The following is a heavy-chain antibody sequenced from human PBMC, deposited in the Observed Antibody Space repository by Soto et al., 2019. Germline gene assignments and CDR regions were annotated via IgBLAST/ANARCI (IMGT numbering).Heavy chain of an antibody. CDR1: GFSLSTSGVG. CDR3: AHPPGYSSSWPYFDY. Sequence: SGPTLVNPTQTLTLTRTFSGFSLSTSGVGVGWIRQPPGKALEWLALIYWDDDKRYSPSLKSRLTITKDTSKNQVVLTMTNMDPVDTATYYCAHPPGYSSSWPYFDYWGQGTLITVSS. D-gene: IGHD6-13*01. J-gene: IGHJ4*02. V-gene: IGHV2-5*02. CDR2: IYWDDDK.